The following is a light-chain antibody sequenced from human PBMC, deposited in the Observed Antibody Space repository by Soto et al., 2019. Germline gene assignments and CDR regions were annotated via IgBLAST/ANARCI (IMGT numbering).Light chain of an antibody. CDR3: NSFTTTNTYV. J-gene: IGLJ1*01. CDR2: DVS. V-gene: IGLV2-14*03. CDR1: SSDVGGFDH. Sequence: QSVLAQPASVSGSPGQSITISCTGASSDVGGFDHVSWYQQHPGKVPRLLIYDVSSRPSGVSDRFSGSKSGNTASLTISGLQAEDEAYYYCNSFTTTNTYVFGTGTKVTVL.